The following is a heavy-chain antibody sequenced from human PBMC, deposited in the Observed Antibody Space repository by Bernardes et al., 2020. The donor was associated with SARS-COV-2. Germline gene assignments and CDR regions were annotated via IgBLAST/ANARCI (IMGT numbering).Heavy chain of an antibody. Sequence: GGSLRLSCAASGFTFSSYWMHWVRQIPGRGLVWLSRISTDGRTTNYADSVEGRFTISRDNAKNTRWLQMNSLGADDTAVYYCARGASSGYRIDYWGPGALVTVSS. CDR1: GFTFSSYW. J-gene: IGHJ4*02. CDR2: ISTDGRTT. D-gene: IGHD3-22*01. V-gene: IGHV3-74*01. CDR3: ARGASSGYRIDY.